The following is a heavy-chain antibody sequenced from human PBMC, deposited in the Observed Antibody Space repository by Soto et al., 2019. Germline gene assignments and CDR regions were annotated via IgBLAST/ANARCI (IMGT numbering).Heavy chain of an antibody. CDR1: GCSISDYY. D-gene: IGHD3-22*01. Sequence: SETLYLTCHDTGCSISDYYWSWIRQPPGKGLEWIGYIYYGWNTNYNPSLKSRVTISVDTSKNQFSLKLISVTAADTAVYYCARDREYYESSGLYFDYWGQGTLVTVSS. CDR3: ARDREYYESSGLYFDY. V-gene: IGHV4-59*01. CDR2: IYYGWNT. J-gene: IGHJ4*02.